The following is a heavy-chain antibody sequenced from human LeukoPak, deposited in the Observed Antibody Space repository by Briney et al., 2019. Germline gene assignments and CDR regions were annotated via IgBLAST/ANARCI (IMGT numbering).Heavy chain of an antibody. CDR1: GGSISSGSYY. CDR3: AREGDFWSGLMDV. D-gene: IGHD3-3*01. J-gene: IGHJ6*04. V-gene: IGHV4-61*02. Sequence: SETLSLTCTVSGGSISSGSYYWSWIRQPAGKGLEWIGRIYTSGSTNYNPSLKSRVTISVDTSKNQFSLKLSSVTAADTAVYYCAREGDFWSGLMDVWGKGTTVTVSS. CDR2: IYTSGST.